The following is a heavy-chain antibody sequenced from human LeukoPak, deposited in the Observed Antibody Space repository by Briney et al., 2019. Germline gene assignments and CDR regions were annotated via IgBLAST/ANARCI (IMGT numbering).Heavy chain of an antibody. CDR1: GYTFTGFH. D-gene: IGHD4-17*01. CDR2: IDSNSGGT. V-gene: IGHV1-2*02. CDR3: ARGGHIYGDYYFAS. J-gene: IGHJ4*02. Sequence: ASVRVSFAASGYTFTGFHMYWVRQAPGQGLEWRGWIDSNSGGTCYAQTFQGRVTMTRDTSISTAYMELSEMRSDDTAVYYCARGGHIYGDYYFASGAQGTLVTVSS.